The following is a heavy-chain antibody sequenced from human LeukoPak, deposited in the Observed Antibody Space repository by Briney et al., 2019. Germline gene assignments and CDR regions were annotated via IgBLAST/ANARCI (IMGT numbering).Heavy chain of an antibody. V-gene: IGHV3-15*01. J-gene: IGHJ4*02. D-gene: IGHD5-18*01. Sequence: GGSLRLSCAGSGFTFSNAWMSWVRQAPGKGLEWIGRIKSKTDGGATDYAAPAKGRFTISRDDSKNTLYLQMNSLKTEDKAVYYCAKAAGFGYSYGHWDYWGQGTLVTVSS. CDR1: GFTFSNAW. CDR3: AKAAGFGYSYGHWDY. CDR2: IKSKTDGGAT.